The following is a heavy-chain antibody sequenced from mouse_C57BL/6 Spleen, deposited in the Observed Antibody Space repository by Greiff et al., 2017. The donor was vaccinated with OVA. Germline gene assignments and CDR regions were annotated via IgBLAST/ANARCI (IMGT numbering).Heavy chain of an antibody. D-gene: IGHD2-2*01. Sequence: DVKLVESGGGLVKPGGSLKLSCAASGFTFSDYGMHWVRQAPEKGLEWVAYISSGSSTIYYADTVKGRFTISRDNAKNTLFLQMTSLRSEDTAMYYCARDYGFYYAMDYWGQGTSVTVSS. CDR2: ISSGSSTI. V-gene: IGHV5-17*01. J-gene: IGHJ4*01. CDR1: GFTFSDYG. CDR3: ARDYGFYYAMDY.